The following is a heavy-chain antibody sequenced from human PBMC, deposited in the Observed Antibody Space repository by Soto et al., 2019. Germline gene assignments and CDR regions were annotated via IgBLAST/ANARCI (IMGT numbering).Heavy chain of an antibody. CDR3: ARDRSTPDY. CDR2: ISAYNGNT. D-gene: IGHD1-1*01. Sequence: QGQLVQSGVEVKKPGASVKVSCKASGYTFTDYGISWVRQAPGQGLEWMGWISAYNGNTNYAQNLQDRVTMTTDTSTSTAYMELRSLRSDDTAVYYGARDRSTPDYWGQGTLIAVSS. V-gene: IGHV1-18*01. CDR1: GYTFTDYG. J-gene: IGHJ4*02.